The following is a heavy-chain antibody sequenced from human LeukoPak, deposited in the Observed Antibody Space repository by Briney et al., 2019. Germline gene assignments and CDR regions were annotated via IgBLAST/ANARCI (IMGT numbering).Heavy chain of an antibody. Sequence: GESLKISCEGSGYSFTSYWITWVRQMPGQGLEWMGRIDPSDSYTNYSPSFQGHVTISADKSISTAYLQWSSLKASGSAIYYCAREPRGYCSGGSCWYYWGQGTLVTVSS. CDR1: GYSFTSYW. CDR2: IDPSDSYT. CDR3: AREPRGYCSGGSCWYY. V-gene: IGHV5-10-1*01. D-gene: IGHD2-15*01. J-gene: IGHJ4*02.